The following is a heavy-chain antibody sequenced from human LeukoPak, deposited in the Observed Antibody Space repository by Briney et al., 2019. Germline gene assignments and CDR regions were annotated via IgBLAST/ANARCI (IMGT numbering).Heavy chain of an antibody. CDR1: GGSLTSSSYY. J-gene: IGHJ4*02. CDR2: MYYRGTT. V-gene: IGHV4-39*02. Sequence: SETLALTCRISGGSLTSSSYYWGWIRPSPGKGLEWIGSMYYRGTTYENSSLKSRLTLSIDTSNNQFSLKLTSVTAADTAVYYCAREYSRSVVAGSRPDLWGQGLLVTVSS. D-gene: IGHD2-21*01. CDR3: AREYSRSVVAGSRPDL.